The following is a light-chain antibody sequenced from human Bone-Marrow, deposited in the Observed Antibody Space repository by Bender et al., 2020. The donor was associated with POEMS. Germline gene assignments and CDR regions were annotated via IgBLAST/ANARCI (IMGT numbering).Light chain of an antibody. CDR3: ASYASSTTLE. CDR1: SSDIGGYNY. CDR2: DVT. Sequence: QSVLTQPASVSGTPGQSLTISCSGTSSDIGGYNYVSWYQQHPGKAPKLIIYDVTKRPSGVSNRFSGSKSGDTASLTISGLQAEDEADYYCASYASSTTLEFGPGTRVTVV. J-gene: IGLJ1*01. V-gene: IGLV2-14*03.